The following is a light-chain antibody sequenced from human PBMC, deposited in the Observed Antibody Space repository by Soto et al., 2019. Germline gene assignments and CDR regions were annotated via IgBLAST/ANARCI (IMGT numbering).Light chain of an antibody. CDR2: DAS. V-gene: IGKV3-20*01. CDR1: QSIMNNY. J-gene: IGKJ4*01. CDR3: QKYGSSPPLT. Sequence: EIVLTQSPGTLSLSPGERAILSCRASQSIMNNYLAWYQQTPGQAPRLLIYDASTRATGIPDRFSGSGSATDFSLTISRLEPEDFAVYYCQKYGSSPPLTFGGGTKVDI.